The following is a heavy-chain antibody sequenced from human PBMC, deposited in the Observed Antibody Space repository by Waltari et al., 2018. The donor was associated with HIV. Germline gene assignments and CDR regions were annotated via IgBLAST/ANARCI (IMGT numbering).Heavy chain of an antibody. J-gene: IGHJ4*02. CDR2: INGDGSGT. V-gene: IGHV3-74*01. Sequence: EVQLVESGGGLVQAGGSLRLSCAASGFTFSSHWMHWVRQAPGKGLGWVGRINGDGSGTSYADSVRGRFSISRENAENSLHLHMNSVRPEDTGLYYCTREGVETTAPADYWGQGTLVTVSS. CDR1: GFTFSSHW. CDR3: TREGVETTAPADY. D-gene: IGHD4-17*01.